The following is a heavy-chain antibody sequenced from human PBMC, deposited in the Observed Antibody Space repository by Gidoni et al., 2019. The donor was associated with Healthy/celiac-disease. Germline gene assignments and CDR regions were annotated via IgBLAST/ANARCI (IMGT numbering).Heavy chain of an antibody. V-gene: IGHV4-4*07. CDR3: ARDDFWSGYYEYGMDV. CDR2: IYTSGST. Sequence: QVQLQESGPGMVKPSATLSLTCTVSGGSISSYYWSWIRQPAGKGLEWIGRIYTSGSTNYNPSLKSRVTMSVDTSKNQFSLKLSSVPAADTAVYYCARDDFWSGYYEYGMDVWGQGTTVTVSS. J-gene: IGHJ6*02. D-gene: IGHD3-3*01. CDR1: GGSISSYY.